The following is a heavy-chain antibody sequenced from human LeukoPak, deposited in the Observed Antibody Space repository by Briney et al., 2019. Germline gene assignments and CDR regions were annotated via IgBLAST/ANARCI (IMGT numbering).Heavy chain of an antibody. CDR2: ISYDGSNK. Sequence: GGSLRLSCAASGFTSSSYAMHWVRQAPGKGLEWVALISYDGSNKYHADSVKGRFTISRDNSKNTLYLQMNSLRGEDTAVYYCARVYTIFGVVIKYFDYWGQGTLVTVSS. CDR3: ARVYTIFGVVIKYFDY. V-gene: IGHV3-30*04. D-gene: IGHD3-3*01. J-gene: IGHJ4*02. CDR1: GFTSSSYA.